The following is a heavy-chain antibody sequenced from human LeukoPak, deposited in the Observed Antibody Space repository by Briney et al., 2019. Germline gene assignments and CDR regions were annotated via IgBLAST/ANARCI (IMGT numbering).Heavy chain of an antibody. Sequence: PSETLSLTCTVSGGSISGYYWSWIRQPPGKGLEWVGYIYYSGSTNYNPSLKSRVTISIVTSKNQFSLKLASVTAADTALYYYARVGYTYGSFDYWGQGTLVTVSS. CDR2: IYYSGST. D-gene: IGHD5-18*01. V-gene: IGHV4-59*01. CDR3: ARVGYTYGSFDY. J-gene: IGHJ4*02. CDR1: GGSISGYY.